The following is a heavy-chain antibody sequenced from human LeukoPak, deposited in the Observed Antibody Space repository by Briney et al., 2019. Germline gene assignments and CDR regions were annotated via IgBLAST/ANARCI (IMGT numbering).Heavy chain of an antibody. Sequence: LSLTCAVSGGSISSSNWWSWVRQAPGKGLEWVAVISYDGSNKYYADSVKGRFTISRDNSKNTLYLQMNSLRAEDTAVYYCARDATPDTAMVIRYYFDYWGQGTLVTVSS. CDR2: ISYDGSNK. D-gene: IGHD5-18*01. CDR1: GGSISSSN. J-gene: IGHJ4*02. V-gene: IGHV3-30-3*01. CDR3: ARDATPDTAMVIRYYFDY.